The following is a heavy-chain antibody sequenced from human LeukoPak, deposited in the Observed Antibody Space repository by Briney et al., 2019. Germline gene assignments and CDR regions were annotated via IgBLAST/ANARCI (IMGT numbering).Heavy chain of an antibody. Sequence: ASVKVSCQPSGYTFSVFYLHWVRQAPGQGLEWMGWLNPYTGATITAQRFQGRVTLTWDTSIATGFMGLTSLRSDDTAVYYCVTATVTHTRDPWGQGTLVTVSS. CDR3: VTATVTHTRDP. CDR1: GYTFSVFY. CDR2: LNPYTGAT. V-gene: IGHV1-2*02. J-gene: IGHJ5*02. D-gene: IGHD4-17*01.